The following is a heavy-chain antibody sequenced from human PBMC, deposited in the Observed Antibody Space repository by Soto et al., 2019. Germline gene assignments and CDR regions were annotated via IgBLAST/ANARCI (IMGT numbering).Heavy chain of an antibody. CDR2: IYHNGNT. J-gene: IGHJ6*02. CDR1: GGSFNDDY. Sequence: SETLSLTCAVEGGSFNDDYWSWIRQSPGKGLEWIGYIYHNGNTYYNPSFKSRVTISVGRSKSQFSLKVGSVTAADTAVYYCARSLLYSTRDYYYYYAMDVWGQGATVTVSS. D-gene: IGHD3-10*02. V-gene: IGHV4-34*01. CDR3: ARSLLYSTRDYYYYYAMDV.